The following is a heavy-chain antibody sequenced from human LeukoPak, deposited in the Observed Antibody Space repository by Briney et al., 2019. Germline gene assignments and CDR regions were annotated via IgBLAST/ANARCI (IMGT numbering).Heavy chain of an antibody. V-gene: IGHV3-23*01. CDR3: AKGRSSWSILPLDY. CDR2: ISGSGDST. D-gene: IGHD6-6*01. Sequence: TGGSLRLSCAASGFTFSSYAMSWVRQAPGKGLEWVSAISGSGDSTYYADSVKGRFTISRDNSKNTLYLQMNSLRAEDTAVYYCAKGRSSWSILPLDYWGQGTLVIVSS. J-gene: IGHJ4*02. CDR1: GFTFSSYA.